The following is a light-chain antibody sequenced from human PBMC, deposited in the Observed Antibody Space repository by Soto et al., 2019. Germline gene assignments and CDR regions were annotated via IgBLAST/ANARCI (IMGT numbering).Light chain of an antibody. CDR2: AAS. Sequence: DIQMTQSPSSLSASVGDRVTITCRASQTISIYLNWYQQKPGKAPNLLIYAASNLQSGVQSRFSGSGSGADFTLTISSVQPEDFATYYCQQSYRTPSITFGQGTRLEIK. J-gene: IGKJ5*01. CDR3: QQSYRTPSIT. CDR1: QTISIY. V-gene: IGKV1-39*01.